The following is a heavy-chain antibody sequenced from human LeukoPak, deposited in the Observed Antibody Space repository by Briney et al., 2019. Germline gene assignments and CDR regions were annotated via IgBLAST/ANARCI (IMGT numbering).Heavy chain of an antibody. CDR1: GLTFSSYS. J-gene: IGHJ4*02. D-gene: IGHD3-10*01. Sequence: GGSLRLSCASSGLTFSSYSMNWVRPAPGKGLEWVSSISSSSSYIYYADSVKGRFTIPRDNAKNSLYLQMNSLRAEDTAVYYCAWTYGSVPFDYWGQGTLVTVSS. CDR3: AWTYGSVPFDY. CDR2: ISSSSSYI. V-gene: IGHV3-21*01.